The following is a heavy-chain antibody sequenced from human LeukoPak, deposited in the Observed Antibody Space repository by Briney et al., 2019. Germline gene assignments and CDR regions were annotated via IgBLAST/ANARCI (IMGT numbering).Heavy chain of an antibody. CDR3: ARGYSSDSSGYYPI. J-gene: IGHJ4*02. V-gene: IGHV1-2*02. CDR1: GYTFTGDY. D-gene: IGHD3-22*01. CDR2: MIPASGGT. Sequence: ASLKVSCKASGYTFTGDYVHWGRQAPGQGRWWRGWMIPASGGTNSAQKFQGRVTMPRATSISTSYMELSSLRSDDTAVYYCARGYSSDSSGYYPIWGQGTLVTVSS.